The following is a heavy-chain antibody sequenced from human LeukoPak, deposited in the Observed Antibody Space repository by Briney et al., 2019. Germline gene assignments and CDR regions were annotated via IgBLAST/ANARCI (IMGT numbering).Heavy chain of an antibody. Sequence: SETLSLTCTVSGGSISSYYWSWIRQSPGKGLEWIAYIYYTGRTNYNPSLKSRVTISVDTSKNQFSLKLSSVTAADTAVYYCARGDYYYYYMDVWGKGTTVTVSS. J-gene: IGHJ6*03. CDR1: GGSISSYY. V-gene: IGHV4-59*01. CDR2: IYYTGRT. CDR3: ARGDYYYYYMDV.